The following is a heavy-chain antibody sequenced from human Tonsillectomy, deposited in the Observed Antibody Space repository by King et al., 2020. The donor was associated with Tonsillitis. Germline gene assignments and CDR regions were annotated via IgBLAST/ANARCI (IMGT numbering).Heavy chain of an antibody. Sequence: VQLVESGTEVKKPGSSVKVSCKASGGTFSSYAISWVRQAPGQGLEWMGGIIPLFATANYAQKFQGRVTITADESTSTAYMELSSLRSEDTAVYYCARGTQPLRTNDAVDIWGQGTMVTVSS. J-gene: IGHJ3*02. CDR1: GGTFSSYA. CDR2: IIPLFATA. D-gene: IGHD1-7*01. V-gene: IGHV1-69*01. CDR3: ARGTQPLRTNDAVDI.